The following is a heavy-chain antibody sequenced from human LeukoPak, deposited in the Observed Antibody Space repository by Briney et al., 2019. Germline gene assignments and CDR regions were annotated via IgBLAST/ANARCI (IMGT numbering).Heavy chain of an antibody. CDR2: IYTSGST. Sequence: SETLSLTCTVSGGSISSYYWSWIRQPAGKGLEWIGRIYTSGSTNYNPSLKSRVTMSVDTSKNQFSLNLTSVTAADTAVYYCARDRATRAFDHWGQGTLVTVSS. V-gene: IGHV4-4*07. J-gene: IGHJ4*02. CDR3: ARDRATRAFDH. D-gene: IGHD3-10*01. CDR1: GGSISSYY.